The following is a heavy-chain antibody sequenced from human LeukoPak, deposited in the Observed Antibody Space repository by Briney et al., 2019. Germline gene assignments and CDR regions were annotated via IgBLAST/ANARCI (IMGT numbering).Heavy chain of an antibody. J-gene: IGHJ4*02. CDR2: IYYSGST. CDR1: GGSISSYY. CDR3: ARDSSSSGVDY. Sequence: PSETLSLTCTVSGGSISSYYWSWIRQPPGKGLEWIGYIYYSGSTYYNPSLKSRVTISVDTSKNQFSLKLSSVTAADTAVYYCARDSSSSGVDYWGQGTLVTVSS. D-gene: IGHD6-6*01. V-gene: IGHV4-59*12.